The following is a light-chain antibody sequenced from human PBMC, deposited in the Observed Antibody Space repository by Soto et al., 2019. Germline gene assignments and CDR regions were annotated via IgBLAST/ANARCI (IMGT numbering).Light chain of an antibody. J-gene: IGLJ2*01. CDR3: AVWDDSLSGVV. V-gene: IGLV1-47*02. Sequence: QYVLAQPPSASGTPGQRVTISCSGSTSNVGSNLASWYQQLPGSAPKLLIYNDYERPSGVPDRFSGSKSGTSASLGISGLRSEDEADYFCAVWDDSLSGVVFGGGTKLTVL. CDR2: NDY. CDR1: TSNVGSNL.